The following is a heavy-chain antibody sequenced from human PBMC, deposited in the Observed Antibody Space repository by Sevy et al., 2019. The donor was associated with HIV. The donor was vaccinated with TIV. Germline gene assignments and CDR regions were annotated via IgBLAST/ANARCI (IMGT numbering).Heavy chain of an antibody. CDR2: IRSKAYGGTT. D-gene: IGHD5-18*01. CDR1: GFTFGDYA. J-gene: IGHJ6*02. V-gene: IGHV3-49*04. Sequence: GGSLRLSCTASGFTFGDYAMSWVRQAPGKGLEWVGFIRSKAYGGTTEYAASVKGRFTISRDDSKSIAYLQMNSLKTEDTAVYYCTRDRGFPGYSYGYSYYYYGMDVWGQGTTVTVSS. CDR3: TRDRGFPGYSYGYSYYYYGMDV.